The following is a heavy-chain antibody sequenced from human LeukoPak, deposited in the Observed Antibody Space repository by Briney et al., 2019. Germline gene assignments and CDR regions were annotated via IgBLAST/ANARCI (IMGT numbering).Heavy chain of an antibody. CDR3: ARDPTIAVAGTPYYYYYGMDV. D-gene: IGHD6-19*01. CDR2: IIPILGIA. Sequence: SVKVSCKASGYTFTGYYMHWVRQAPGQGLEWMGRIIPILGIANYAQKFQGRVTITADKSTSTAYMELSSLRSEDTAVYYCARDPTIAVAGTPYYYYYGMDVWGQGTTVTVSS. V-gene: IGHV1-69*04. CDR1: GYTFTGYY. J-gene: IGHJ6*02.